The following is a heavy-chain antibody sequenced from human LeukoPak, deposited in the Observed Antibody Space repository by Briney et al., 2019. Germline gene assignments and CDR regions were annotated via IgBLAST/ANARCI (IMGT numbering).Heavy chain of an antibody. CDR3: VRGGGSYYYGMDV. CDR1: GFTFSSYS. V-gene: IGHV3-48*01. CDR2: MSSSSSTI. J-gene: IGHJ6*02. D-gene: IGHD1-26*01. Sequence: GGSLRLSCAASGFTFSSYSMNWVRQAPGKGLEWVSYMSSSSSTIYYADSVKGRFTISRDNAKNSLYLQMNSLRAEDTAVYYCVRGGGSYYYGMDVWGQGTTVTVSS.